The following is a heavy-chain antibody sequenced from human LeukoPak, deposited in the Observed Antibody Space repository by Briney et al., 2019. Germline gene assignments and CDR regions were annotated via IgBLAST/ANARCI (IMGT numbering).Heavy chain of an antibody. V-gene: IGHV4-59*08. D-gene: IGHD4-17*01. J-gene: IGHJ4*02. CDR1: GGSISSYY. CDR3: ARFPYGAYGLDY. Sequence: SETLSLTCTVSGGSISSYYWNWIRQAPGKGLEWIGNIYYSGSSNYNPSLRGRVTISLDTSKNQFSLKLSSVTAADTAVYYCARFPYGAYGLDYWGQGTLVTVSS. CDR2: IYYSGSS.